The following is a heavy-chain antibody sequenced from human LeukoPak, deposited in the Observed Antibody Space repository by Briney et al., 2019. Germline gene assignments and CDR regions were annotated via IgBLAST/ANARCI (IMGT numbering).Heavy chain of an antibody. V-gene: IGHV4-4*02. J-gene: IGHJ3*02. CDR3: AKSNGYGLVDI. CDR2: IYHSGST. Sequence: PSETLSLTCTVSGGSISSYYWSWVRQPPGKGLEWIGEIYHSGSTNYNPSLKSRVTISVDKSKNQFSLKLSSVTAADTAVYYCAKSNGYGLVDIWGQGTMVTVSS. CDR1: GGSISSYY. D-gene: IGHD3-10*01.